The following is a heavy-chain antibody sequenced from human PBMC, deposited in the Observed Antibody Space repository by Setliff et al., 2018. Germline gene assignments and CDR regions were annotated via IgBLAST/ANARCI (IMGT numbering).Heavy chain of an antibody. CDR3: ARENGYCSGGACYFMFDY. D-gene: IGHD2-15*01. J-gene: IGHJ4*02. V-gene: IGHV4-61*10. CDR2: VYVGGDT. Sequence: PSETLSLTCNVSGVSIANTASYWSWIRQPAGKTLEWIGQVYVGGDTNYNPSLKSRVTLSLDTSKNQFSLELSSVTAADTAMYYCARENGYCSGGACYFMFDYWGQGTLVTVSS. CDR1: GVSIANTASY.